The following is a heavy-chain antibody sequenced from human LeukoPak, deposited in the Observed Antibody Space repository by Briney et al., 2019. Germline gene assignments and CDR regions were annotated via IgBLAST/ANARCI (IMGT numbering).Heavy chain of an antibody. D-gene: IGHD1-26*01. CDR1: GFTFSSYG. Sequence: GGSLRLSCAASGFTFSSYGMHWVRQAPGKGLEWVAVISYDGSNKYYADSVKGRFTISRDNSKNTLYLQMNSLRAEDTAVYYCAKGGGSYGGHHDYWGQGTLVTVSS. CDR2: ISYDGSNK. J-gene: IGHJ4*02. V-gene: IGHV3-30*18. CDR3: AKGGGSYGGHHDY.